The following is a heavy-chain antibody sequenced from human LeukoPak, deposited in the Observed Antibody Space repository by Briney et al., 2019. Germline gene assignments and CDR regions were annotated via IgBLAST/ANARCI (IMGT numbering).Heavy chain of an antibody. CDR2: INHSGST. CDR3: ARRAAAGTRIFDY. Sequence: PSETLSLTCAVYGGSFSGYYWSWIRQPPGKGLEWIGEINHSGSTNYNPSLKSRVTISVDTSKNQFSLKLSSVTAADTAVYYCARRAAAGTRIFDYWGQGTLVTVSS. CDR1: GGSFSGYY. D-gene: IGHD6-13*01. J-gene: IGHJ4*02. V-gene: IGHV4-34*01.